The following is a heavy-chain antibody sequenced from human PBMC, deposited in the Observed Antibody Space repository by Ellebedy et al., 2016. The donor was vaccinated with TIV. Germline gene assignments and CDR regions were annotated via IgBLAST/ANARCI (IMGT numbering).Heavy chain of an antibody. Sequence: GESLKISCRVSGSSFSDHWIVWVRQLPGKGLEFVGIIYPSDSDTRYSPSFQGQVTISVDKSIDTAFLQWSSLKASDTAIYYCMRPPYPPEGFDVWGQGTKVTVSP. CDR1: GSSFSDHW. J-gene: IGHJ3*01. V-gene: IGHV5-51*01. CDR2: IYPSDSDT. CDR3: MRPPYPPEGFDV.